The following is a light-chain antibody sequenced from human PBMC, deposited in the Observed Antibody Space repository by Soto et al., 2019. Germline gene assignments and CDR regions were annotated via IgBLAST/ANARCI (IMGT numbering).Light chain of an antibody. V-gene: IGLV2-14*01. CDR3: TSYTSSSTVV. CDR1: SSDIGDSNY. Sequence: QSVLTQPASVSGSPGQSITISCTGTSSDIGDSNYVSWYQHHPGKAPKLMIYKVTNRPSGVSNRFSGSKSGNTASLTISGLQAEDEADYYCTSYTSSSTVVFGGGTKVTVL. J-gene: IGLJ2*01. CDR2: KVT.